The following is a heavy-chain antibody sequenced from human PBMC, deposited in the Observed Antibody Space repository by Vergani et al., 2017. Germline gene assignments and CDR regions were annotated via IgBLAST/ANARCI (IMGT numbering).Heavy chain of an antibody. D-gene: IGHD3-3*01. Sequence: QVQLVQSGAEVKKPGSSVKVSCKASGGTFSSYAISWVRQAPGQGLEWMGGIIPIFGTANYAQKFQGRVTITADKSTSTAYMELSSLRSEDTAVYYCARGIGNYDYWSGSFIAPCYYYMDVWGKGTTVTVSS. CDR2: IIPIFGTA. CDR3: ARGIGNYDYWSGSFIAPCYYYMDV. CDR1: GGTFSSYA. J-gene: IGHJ6*03. V-gene: IGHV1-69*06.